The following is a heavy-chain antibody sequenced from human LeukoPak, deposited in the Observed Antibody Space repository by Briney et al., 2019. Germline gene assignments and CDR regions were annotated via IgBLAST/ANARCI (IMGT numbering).Heavy chain of an antibody. CDR1: GGSIGSDY. CDR3: SRREDSGTSGYYGL. CDR2: IHHSGFT. V-gene: IGHV4-59*08. D-gene: IGHD3-22*01. Sequence: SETLSLTCTVSGGSIGSDYWSWIRQPPGKGLEWIGYIHHSGFTNYNPSLKSRVTISVDTSKNQLSLKLNSVTAADTAVYYCSRREDSGTSGYYGLWGQGTLVTVSS. J-gene: IGHJ4*02.